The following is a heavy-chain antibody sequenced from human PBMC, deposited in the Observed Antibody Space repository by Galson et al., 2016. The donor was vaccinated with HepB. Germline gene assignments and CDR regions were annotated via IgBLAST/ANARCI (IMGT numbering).Heavy chain of an antibody. Sequence: SLRLSCAASGFSVSGNYMSWVRQAPGKGLEWVANIKEDGNVKHYVDSVKGRFTVSRDNAKNSIYLHMDSLTAEDTAVYYCARSGVYSSGWYGFDYWGQGSLVTVSS. CDR1: GFSVSGNY. CDR2: IKEDGNVK. J-gene: IGHJ4*02. D-gene: IGHD6-19*01. V-gene: IGHV3-7*03. CDR3: ARSGVYSSGWYGFDY.